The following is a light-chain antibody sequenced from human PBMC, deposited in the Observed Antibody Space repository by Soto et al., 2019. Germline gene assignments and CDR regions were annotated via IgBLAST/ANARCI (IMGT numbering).Light chain of an antibody. J-gene: IGKJ4*01. CDR3: QQYDAYSLT. Sequence: DIQMTQSPSTLSASIGDRVTITCRASQSLNRELAWYQQKPGKVPELLIYQASNLIGGVPSRFTGAGSGTEFTLTISSLQPDDFATYYCQQYDAYSLTCGGGTKVEIK. CDR2: QAS. CDR1: QSLNRE. V-gene: IGKV1-5*03.